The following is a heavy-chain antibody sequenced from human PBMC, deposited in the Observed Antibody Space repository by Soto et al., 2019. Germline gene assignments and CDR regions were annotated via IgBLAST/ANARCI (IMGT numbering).Heavy chain of an antibody. CDR2: FDPEDGET. V-gene: IGHV1-24*01. CDR1: GYTLTELS. J-gene: IGHJ4*02. CDR3: APIGQGDILPGYYRAHRPSDSFDF. D-gene: IGHD3-9*01. Sequence: ASVKVSCKVSGYTLTELSMHWVRQAPGKGLEWVGGFDPEDGETIYAQKFQGRVTMTEDTSTDTAYMELSSLRSEDTAVYYCAPIGQGDILPGYYRAHRPSDSFDFWGQGTLVTVSS.